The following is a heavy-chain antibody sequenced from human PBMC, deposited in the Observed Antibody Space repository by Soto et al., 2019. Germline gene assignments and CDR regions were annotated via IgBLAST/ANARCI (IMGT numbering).Heavy chain of an antibody. CDR2: IYYSGST. D-gene: IGHD3-3*01. V-gene: IGHV4-59*01. Sequence: SETLSLTCTVSGGSISSYYWSWIRQPPGKGLEWIGYIYYSGSTNYNPSLKSRVTISVDTSKNQFSLKLSSVTAADTAVYYCARGLRLLEWLKGDFYYYGMDVWGQGTTVTVSS. J-gene: IGHJ6*02. CDR3: ARGLRLLEWLKGDFYYYGMDV. CDR1: GGSISSYY.